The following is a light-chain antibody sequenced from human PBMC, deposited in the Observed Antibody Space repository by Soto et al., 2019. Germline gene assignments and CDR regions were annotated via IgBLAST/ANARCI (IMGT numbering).Light chain of an antibody. Sequence: QLVLTQSPSASASLGASVKLTCTRSSGHSSYAIAWHQQQPEKGPRYLMKLSSDGSHSKGDGIPDRFSGSSSGAERYLTISSLQSEDEADYYCQTWDIGARLVFAGGTKLTVL. CDR2: LSSDGSH. J-gene: IGLJ2*01. V-gene: IGLV4-69*01. CDR3: QTWDIGARLV. CDR1: SGHSSYA.